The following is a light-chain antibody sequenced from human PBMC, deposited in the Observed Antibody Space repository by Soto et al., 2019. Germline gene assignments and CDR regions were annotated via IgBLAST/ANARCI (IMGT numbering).Light chain of an antibody. CDR1: QSISSW. V-gene: IGKV1-5*01. CDR3: QQYSTYSGA. CDR2: DAS. J-gene: IGKJ1*01. Sequence: DIQMTQSPSTLSASVGDRITITCRASQSISSWLGWYQQKPGKAPKVLIYDASRLESGVPSRFSGSASGTEFTLTISSLQPDDFATYYCQQYSTYSGAFGQGTKVEIK.